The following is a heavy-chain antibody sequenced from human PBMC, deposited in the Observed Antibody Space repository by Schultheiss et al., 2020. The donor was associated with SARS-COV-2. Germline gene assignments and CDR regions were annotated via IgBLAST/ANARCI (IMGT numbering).Heavy chain of an antibody. CDR2: IKSKSDGGTA. D-gene: IGHD6-13*01. J-gene: IGHJ4*02. CDR3: TTTSSAWLDLDY. Sequence: GGSLRLSCAASGLTFSNAWMSWVRQVPGKGLEWVGRIKSKSDGGTADYAAPVNGRFTISRDDSKNTLYLQMNSLKTEDTAVYYCTTTSSAWLDLDYWGQGTLVTVSS. CDR1: GLTFSNAW. V-gene: IGHV3-15*01.